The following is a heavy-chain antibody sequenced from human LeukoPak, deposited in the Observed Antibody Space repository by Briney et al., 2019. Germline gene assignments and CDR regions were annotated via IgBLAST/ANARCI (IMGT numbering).Heavy chain of an antibody. CDR3: ARDPTADDY. CDR1: GFTFSNYA. V-gene: IGHV3-21*01. CDR2: ITSVSSYK. J-gene: IGHJ4*02. Sequence: GGSLRLSCKASGFTFSNYAMNWVRQAPGKGLEWVSSITSVSSYKYYADSVKGRFTISRDNAKNSLFLQMNSLRAEDTAIYYCARDPTADDYWGQGTLVTVSS. D-gene: IGHD2-2*01.